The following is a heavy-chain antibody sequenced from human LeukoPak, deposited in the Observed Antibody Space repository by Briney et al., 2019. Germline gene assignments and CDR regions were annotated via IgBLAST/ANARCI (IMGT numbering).Heavy chain of an antibody. V-gene: IGHV4-34*01. Sequence: SETLSLTCAVYGGSFSGYYWSWIRQPPGKGLEWIGEINHSGSTNHNPSLKSRVTISVDTSKNQFSLKLSSVTAADTAVYYCASSGQQLWLLAPAFDIWGQGTMVTVSS. J-gene: IGHJ3*02. CDR3: ASSGQQLWLLAPAFDI. CDR1: GGSFSGYY. D-gene: IGHD5-18*01. CDR2: INHSGST.